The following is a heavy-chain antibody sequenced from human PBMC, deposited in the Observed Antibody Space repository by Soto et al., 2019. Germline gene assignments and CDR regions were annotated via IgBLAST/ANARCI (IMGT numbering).Heavy chain of an antibody. J-gene: IGHJ6*03. CDR1: GFTFSSYG. Sequence: QVQLVESGGGVVQPGRSLRLSCAASGFTFSSYGMHWVRQAPGKGLEWVAVISYDGSNKYYADSVKGRFTISRDNSKNTLYLQMNSLRVEDTAVYYCAKNGAGRREDSYMDVWGKGTTVTVSS. D-gene: IGHD3-10*01. V-gene: IGHV3-30*18. CDR3: AKNGAGRREDSYMDV. CDR2: ISYDGSNK.